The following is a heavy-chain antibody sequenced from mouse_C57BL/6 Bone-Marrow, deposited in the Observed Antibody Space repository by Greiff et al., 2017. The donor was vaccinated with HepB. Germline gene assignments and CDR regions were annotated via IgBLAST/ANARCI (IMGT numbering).Heavy chain of an antibody. V-gene: IGHV5-9-1*02. CDR1: GFTFSSYA. CDR3: TRTDYYGSSSWFAY. D-gene: IGHD1-1*01. J-gene: IGHJ3*01. Sequence: EVQVVESGAGLVKPGGSLKLSCAASGFTFSSYAMSWVRQTPEKRLEWVAYISSGGDYIYYADTVKGRFTISRDNARNTLYLQMSSLKSEDTAMYYCTRTDYYGSSSWFAYWGQGTLVTVSA. CDR2: ISSGGDYI.